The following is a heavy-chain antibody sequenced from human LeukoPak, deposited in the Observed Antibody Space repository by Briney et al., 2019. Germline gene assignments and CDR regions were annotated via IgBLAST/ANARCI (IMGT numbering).Heavy chain of an antibody. CDR2: ISYDGSEK. CDR3: ARGRQNYGDYPY. Sequence: GRSLRLSCAASGLTFSSYPMHWVRQAPGKGLEWVAVISYDGSEKHYADPVKGRFTISRDNSKNTLYLQMSSLRAEDTAVYYCARGRQNYGDYPYWGQGTLVTVSS. CDR1: GLTFSSYP. D-gene: IGHD4-17*01. V-gene: IGHV3-30-3*01. J-gene: IGHJ4*02.